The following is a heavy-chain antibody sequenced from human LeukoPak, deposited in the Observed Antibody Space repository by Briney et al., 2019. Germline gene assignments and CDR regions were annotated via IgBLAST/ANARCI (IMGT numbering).Heavy chain of an antibody. CDR3: ARGVMYQDYYYYYMDV. CDR1: GFTFSDYY. V-gene: IGHV3-11*04. J-gene: IGHJ6*03. CDR2: ISSSGSTI. Sequence: GGPLRLSCAASGFTFSDYYMSWIRQAPGKGPEWVSYISSSGSTIYYADSVKGRFTISRDNAKNSLYLQMNSLRAEDTAVYYCARGVMYQDYYYYYMDVWGKGTTVTVSS. D-gene: IGHD2-2*01.